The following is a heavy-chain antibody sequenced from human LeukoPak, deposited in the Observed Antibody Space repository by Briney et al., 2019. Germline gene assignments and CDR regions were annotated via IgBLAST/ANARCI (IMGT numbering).Heavy chain of an antibody. CDR1: GFNFRSHW. J-gene: IGHJ3*02. CDR3: ARAEPEGAFDI. Sequence: GGSLRLSCAVSGFNFRSHWMNWVRQAPGRGLEWVASIKEDVAEKDYVDPVKGRFTISGDNAKNSVYLQMNSLRVEDTAVYYCARAEPEGAFDIWGQGTMVTVSS. V-gene: IGHV3-7*01. CDR2: IKEDVAEK.